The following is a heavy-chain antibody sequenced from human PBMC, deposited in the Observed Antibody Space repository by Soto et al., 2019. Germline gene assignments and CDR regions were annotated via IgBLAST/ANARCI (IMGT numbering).Heavy chain of an antibody. CDR2: VYYGGSA. Sequence: SETLSLTYSVSGGSMYSYFWSWIRQPPGKGLEWIGYVYYGGSANYNPSLKSRVTFSVDTSKNEVSLKLTSVTAADTAVYYCARADRKWLDPWGQGILVTVSS. CDR1: GGSMYSYF. CDR3: ARADRKWLDP. J-gene: IGHJ5*02. V-gene: IGHV4-59*01.